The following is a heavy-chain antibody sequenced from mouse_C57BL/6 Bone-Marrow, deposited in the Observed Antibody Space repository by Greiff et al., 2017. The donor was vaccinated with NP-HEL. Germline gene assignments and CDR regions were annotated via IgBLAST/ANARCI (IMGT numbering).Heavy chain of an antibody. CDR2: IYPGSGST. Sequence: QVQLQQSGAELVKPGASVKMSCKASGYTFTSYWITWVKQRPGQGLEWIGDIYPGSGSTNYNEKFKSKATLTVDTSSSTAYMQLSSLTSEDSAVYYCARATWDNWYFDVWGTGTTVTVSS. D-gene: IGHD4-1*01. CDR3: ARATWDNWYFDV. CDR1: GYTFTSYW. V-gene: IGHV1-55*01. J-gene: IGHJ1*03.